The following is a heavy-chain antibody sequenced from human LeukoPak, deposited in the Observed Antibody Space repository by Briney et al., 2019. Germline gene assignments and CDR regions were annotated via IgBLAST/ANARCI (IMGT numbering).Heavy chain of an antibody. J-gene: IGHJ6*02. V-gene: IGHV1-69*04. Sequence: GASVKVSCKVSGGTFSNNAVSWVRQAPGQGLEWIGRIIPILDIANYAHNFHGRVTFTADKTTSTAYMELRSLRSEDTAVFYCASRADGELILGGHYYCYAMDVWGQGTTVTVSS. CDR1: GGTFSNNA. CDR2: IIPILDIA. D-gene: IGHD2-15*01. CDR3: ASRADGELILGGHYYCYAMDV.